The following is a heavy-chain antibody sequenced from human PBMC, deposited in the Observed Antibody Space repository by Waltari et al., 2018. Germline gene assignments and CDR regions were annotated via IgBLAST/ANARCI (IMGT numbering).Heavy chain of an antibody. J-gene: IGHJ4*02. CDR3: ARPARYCSGGSCYSG. D-gene: IGHD2-15*01. CDR2: ISYDGSNK. Sequence: QVQLVESGGGVVQPGRSLRLSCAASGFTFSSYAMHWVRQAPGKGLEWGAVISYDGSNKDYADSVKGRFTISRENSKNTLYLQMNSLRAEGTAVYYCARPARYCSGGSCYSGWGQGTLVTVSS. V-gene: IGHV3-30-3*01. CDR1: GFTFSSYA.